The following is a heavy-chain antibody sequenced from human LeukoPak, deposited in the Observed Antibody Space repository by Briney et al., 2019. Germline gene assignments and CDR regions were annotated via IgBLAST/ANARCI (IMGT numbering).Heavy chain of an antibody. Sequence: AGGSLRLSCAASGFTFSSYGMHWVRQAPGKGLEWVAVIWYDGSNKYYADSVKGRFTISRDNSKNTLFLQMDSLRAEDTAVYYCARDRTVTTNYYYGMDVWGQGTTVTVSS. V-gene: IGHV3-33*01. CDR1: GFTFSSYG. CDR2: IWYDGSNK. CDR3: ARDRTVTTNYYYGMDV. J-gene: IGHJ6*02. D-gene: IGHD4-17*01.